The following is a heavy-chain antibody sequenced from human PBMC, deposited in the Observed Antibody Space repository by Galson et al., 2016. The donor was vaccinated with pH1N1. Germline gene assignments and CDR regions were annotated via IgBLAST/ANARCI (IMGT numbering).Heavy chain of an antibody. D-gene: IGHD2-2*01. CDR3: ATYCISSSCYEGSFDY. CDR1: GFSFSTYG. J-gene: IGHJ4*02. V-gene: IGHV3-21*01. Sequence: SLRLSCAASGFSFSTYGMNWVRQAPGKGLEWVSYISSSGSYKNYADSVKARFIISRDNAKNSLYLQMNSLRAEDTAVYYCATYCISSSCYEGSFDYWGQGTLVTVSS. CDR2: ISSSGSYK.